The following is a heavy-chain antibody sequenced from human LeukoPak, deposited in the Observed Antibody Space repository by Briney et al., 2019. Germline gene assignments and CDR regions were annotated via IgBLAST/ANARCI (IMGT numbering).Heavy chain of an antibody. CDR1: GYSIRKGYY. CDR2: IHESGRP. CDR3: AREPNIVVVTPIPLWFDP. J-gene: IGHJ5*02. V-gene: IGHV4-38-2*02. D-gene: IGHD2-21*02. Sequence: SETLSLTCSVSGYSIRKGYYWGWIRQPPGKGPEWIGSIHESGRPFYNPSLRRRVTISVDTSKNQVSLKLSSVTAADTAVYYCAREPNIVVVTPIPLWFDPWGQGTLVTVSP.